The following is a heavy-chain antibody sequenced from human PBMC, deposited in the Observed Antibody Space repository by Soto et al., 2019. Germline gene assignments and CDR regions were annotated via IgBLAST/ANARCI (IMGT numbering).Heavy chain of an antibody. Sequence: GGSLRLSCAASGFTVSSNYMSWFRQAPGKGLEWVSVIYSGGSTYYADSVKGRFTISRDNSKNTLYLQMNSLRAEDTAVYYCARDTTLKVAGTLDYYYYYGMDVWGQGTTVTVSS. CDR3: ARDTTLKVAGTLDYYYYYGMDV. V-gene: IGHV3-53*01. D-gene: IGHD6-19*01. J-gene: IGHJ6*02. CDR2: IYSGGST. CDR1: GFTVSSNY.